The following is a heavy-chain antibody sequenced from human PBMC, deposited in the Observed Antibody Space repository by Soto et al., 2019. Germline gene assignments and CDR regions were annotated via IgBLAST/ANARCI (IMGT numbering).Heavy chain of an antibody. Sequence: GRSPRLSSAASGFSFVNYAMNWVRQAPGKGLEWVSGLSGSGTSTYYADSVKGRFTISRDNSRDTLFLQMNSLTADDTAVYYCAKATTNGGWFNPFDSWGQGALVTVSS. V-gene: IGHV3-23*01. D-gene: IGHD6-19*01. CDR2: LSGSGTST. J-gene: IGHJ4*02. CDR3: AKATTNGGWFNPFDS. CDR1: GFSFVNYA.